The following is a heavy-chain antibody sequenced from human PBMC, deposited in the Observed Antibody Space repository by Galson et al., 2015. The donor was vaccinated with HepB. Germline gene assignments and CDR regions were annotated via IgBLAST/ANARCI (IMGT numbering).Heavy chain of an antibody. CDR2: ITATGSTT. CDR3: VKGGPDEILDN. J-gene: IGHJ4*02. V-gene: IGHV3-23*01. Sequence: SLRLSCAASGFTFSNSAMNWVRQAPGKGLEWLSVITATGSTTYYADSVKGRFTISRDISKNTLYVQMNSLRADDTALYYCVKGGPDEILDNWGQGTLVTVSA. CDR1: GFTFSNSA. D-gene: IGHD3-16*01.